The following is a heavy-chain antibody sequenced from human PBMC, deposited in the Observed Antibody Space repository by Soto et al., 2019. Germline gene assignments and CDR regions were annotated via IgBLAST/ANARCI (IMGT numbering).Heavy chain of an antibody. V-gene: IGHV1-69*12. D-gene: IGHD2-15*01. J-gene: IGHJ2*01. CDR1: GGTFSSYA. Sequence: QVQLVQSGAEVKKPGSSVKVSCKASGGTFSSYAISWVRQAPGQGLEWMGGIIPIFGTANYAQTFQGRVPITADESTSTDYMELNSLRSEDTAVYYCASIPCLYCSGGSSNWYFGLWGRGTLVTVSS. CDR3: ASIPCLYCSGGSSNWYFGL. CDR2: IIPIFGTA.